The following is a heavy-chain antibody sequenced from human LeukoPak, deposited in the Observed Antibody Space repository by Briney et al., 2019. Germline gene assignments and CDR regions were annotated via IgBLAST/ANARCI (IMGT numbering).Heavy chain of an antibody. CDR1: GGSISSYY. CDR2: IYYSGST. D-gene: IGHD6-19*01. J-gene: IGHJ4*02. Sequence: SETLSLTCTVSGGSISSYYWSWIRQPPGKGLEWIGYIYYSGSTNYNPSLKSRVTISVDTSKNQFSLKLSSVTAADTAVYYCARGIKQWLIQGYNYWGQGTLVTVSS. CDR3: ARGIKQWLIQGYNY. V-gene: IGHV4-59*12.